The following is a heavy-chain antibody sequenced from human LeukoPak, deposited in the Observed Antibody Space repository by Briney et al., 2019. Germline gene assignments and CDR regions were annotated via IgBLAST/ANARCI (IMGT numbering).Heavy chain of an antibody. D-gene: IGHD3-22*01. V-gene: IGHV3-7*01. CDR2: IKQDGIEK. J-gene: IGHJ1*01. Sequence: GGSLRLSCAASGFTFSNFWMTWIRQAPGKGLEGVANIKQDGIEKYYVDSVEGRFTVSRDNTKNTLLLQMDSLRAEDTAVYYCARGSSGYYCDHFQTWGQGSLVTVSS. CDR3: ARGSSGYYCDHFQT. CDR1: GFTFSNFW.